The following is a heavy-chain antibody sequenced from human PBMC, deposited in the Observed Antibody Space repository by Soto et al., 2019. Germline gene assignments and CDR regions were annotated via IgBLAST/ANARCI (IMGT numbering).Heavy chain of an antibody. CDR3: ARAPYSSSSFFDY. D-gene: IGHD6-6*01. Sequence: SETLSLTCAVSGYSISSGYYWGWIRQPPGKGLEWIGSIYHSGSTYYNPSLKSRVTISVDTSKNQFSLKLSSVTAADTAVYYRARAPYSSSSFFDYWGQGTLVTVSS. V-gene: IGHV4-38-2*01. CDR1: GYSISSGYY. J-gene: IGHJ4*02. CDR2: IYHSGST.